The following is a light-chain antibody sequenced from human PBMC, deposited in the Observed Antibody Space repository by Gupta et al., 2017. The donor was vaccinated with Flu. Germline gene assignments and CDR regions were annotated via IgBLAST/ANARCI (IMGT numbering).Light chain of an antibody. Sequence: DIQMTQSPSYLSASLGDRVTITCRASQSISTYLNWYQRSPGKAPRLLIYSTSSLQSGVPSRFSGSGSGTDFTLTVSSLHPEDIATYYCQQSYTSPSTFGQGTKLEIK. CDR2: STS. CDR1: QSISTY. CDR3: QQSYTSPST. J-gene: IGKJ2*01. V-gene: IGKV1-39*01.